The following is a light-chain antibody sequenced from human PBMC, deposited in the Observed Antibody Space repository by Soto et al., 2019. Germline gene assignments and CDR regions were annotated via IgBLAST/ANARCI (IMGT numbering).Light chain of an antibody. Sequence: DMQMTQAPSSLSASVGDRGTSTCRPSQGLRTKLAWYQQKPGKVPNLPSFAAATLQSGVPSRFSGSGSGTEFTPTISSLQPEDFATYYCVQHNICPWTFGQGTKVDSK. J-gene: IGKJ1*01. CDR2: AAA. CDR3: VQHNICPWT. V-gene: IGKV1-27*01. CDR1: QGLRTK.